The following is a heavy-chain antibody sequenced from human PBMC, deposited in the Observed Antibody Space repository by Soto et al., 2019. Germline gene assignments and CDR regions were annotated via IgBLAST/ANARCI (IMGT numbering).Heavy chain of an antibody. J-gene: IGHJ4*02. D-gene: IGHD2-8*02. CDR1: GGTFSSYT. V-gene: IGHV1-69*08. CDR3: AGDGGSAYWY. CDR2: IIPILGIA. Sequence: QVQLVQSGAEVKKPGSSVKVSCKASGGTFSSYTISWVRQAPGQGLEWMGRIIPILGIANYAQKFQGRVTMTADRYTSTAYVELSSLRSEDTALYYCAGDGGSAYWYWGQGTQVTVSS.